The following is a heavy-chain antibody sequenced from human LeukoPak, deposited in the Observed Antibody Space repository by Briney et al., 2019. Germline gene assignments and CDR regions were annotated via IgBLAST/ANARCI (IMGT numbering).Heavy chain of an antibody. CDR3: TKGGRIAAAGTDAPKFDY. CDR1: GYTFTAYF. V-gene: IGHV1-2*02. D-gene: IGHD6-13*01. CDR2: VNPNSGGT. Sequence: ASVKVSCKASGYTFTAYFLHWVRQTPGQGLEWMGWVNPNSGGTNCAQKFQGRVTVTRDTSISTVYMELSRLISDDTAVYYCTKGGRIAAAGTDAPKFDYWGQGTLVTVSS. J-gene: IGHJ4*02.